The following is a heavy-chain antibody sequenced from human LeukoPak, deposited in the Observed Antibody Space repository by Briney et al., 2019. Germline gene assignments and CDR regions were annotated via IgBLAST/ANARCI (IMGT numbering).Heavy chain of an antibody. J-gene: IGHJ4*02. CDR3: AKESHNSGWSPFDY. CDR2: FSGSGGST. Sequence: GGSLRLSCAASGFTFSSYAMSWVRQAPGKGLEWVSGFSGSGGSTYYADSVKGRFTISRDNSKNTLYLQMNSLRAEDTAVYYCAKESHNSGWSPFDYWGQGTLVTVSS. V-gene: IGHV3-23*01. CDR1: GFTFSSYA. D-gene: IGHD6-19*01.